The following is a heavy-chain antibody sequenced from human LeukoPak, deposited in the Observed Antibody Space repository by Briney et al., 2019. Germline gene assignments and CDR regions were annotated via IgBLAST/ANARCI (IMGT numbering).Heavy chain of an antibody. CDR2: INHSGST. V-gene: IGHV4-34*01. CDR3: ARGLQTSIAAAGWRYAFDI. J-gene: IGHJ3*02. CDR1: GGSFSGYY. D-gene: IGHD6-13*01. Sequence: SETLSLTCAVYGGSFSGYYWSWIRQPPGKGLEWIGEINHSGSTNYNPSLKSRVAISVDTSKNQFSLKLSFVTAADTAVYYCARGLQTSIAAAGWRYAFDIWGEGTMVTVSS.